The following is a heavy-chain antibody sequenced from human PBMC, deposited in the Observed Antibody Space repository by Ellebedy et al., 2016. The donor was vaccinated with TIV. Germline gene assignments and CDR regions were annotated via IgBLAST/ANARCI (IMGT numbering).Heavy chain of an antibody. Sequence: GESLKIYCAAWGFSFRHFWMSWVRQAHGKGLEWVAHIKTDGSETYYVDSVKGRFTISRENAKNALFLQMDGLRVDDSAVYYCVGFGVFNLWGQGAPVTVAS. D-gene: IGHD3-3*01. J-gene: IGHJ4*02. CDR1: GFSFRHFW. CDR2: IKTDGSET. CDR3: VGFGVFNL. V-gene: IGHV3-7*01.